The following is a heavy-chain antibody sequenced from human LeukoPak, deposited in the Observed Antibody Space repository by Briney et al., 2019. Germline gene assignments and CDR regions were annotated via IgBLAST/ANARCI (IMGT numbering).Heavy chain of an antibody. J-gene: IGHJ4*02. CDR2: IYYSGST. D-gene: IGHD4-23*01. CDR3: ARQIRRNYGGNSARPYYFDY. V-gene: IGHV4-39*01. CDR1: GGSISSSSYY. Sequence: SETLSLTCTVSGGSISSSSYYWGWIRQPPGKGLEWIGSIYYSGSTYYNPSLKSRVTISVDTSKNQFSLKLSSVTAADTAVYYCARQIRRNYGGNSARPYYFDYWGQGTLVTVSS.